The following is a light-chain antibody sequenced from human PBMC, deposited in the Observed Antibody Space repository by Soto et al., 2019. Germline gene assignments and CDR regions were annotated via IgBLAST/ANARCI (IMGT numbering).Light chain of an antibody. CDR3: SSYTISSTYV. CDR1: SSDVGGYNY. J-gene: IGLJ1*01. V-gene: IGLV2-14*01. CDR2: EVS. Sequence: QSALTQPASVSGSPGQSITISCTGTSSDVGGYNYVSWYQQHPGKAPKLIIYEVSNRPSGVSNRFSGSKSVNTASLTISGLQAEDEADYYCSSYTISSTYVFGTGTKLTVL.